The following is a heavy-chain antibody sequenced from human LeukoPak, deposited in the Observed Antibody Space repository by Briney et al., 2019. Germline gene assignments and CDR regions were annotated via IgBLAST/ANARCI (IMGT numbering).Heavy chain of an antibody. Sequence: ASVKVSCKASGYTFTNYGISWVRQAPGQGLEWMGWISPYNDNTKYAQKVQGRVTMTTDTSTTTAYMELRSLRSDDTAVYYCATDRERYRFDAFDIWGQGTMVIVSS. J-gene: IGHJ3*02. CDR3: ATDRERYRFDAFDI. D-gene: IGHD1-1*01. V-gene: IGHV1-18*01. CDR1: GYTFTNYG. CDR2: ISPYNDNT.